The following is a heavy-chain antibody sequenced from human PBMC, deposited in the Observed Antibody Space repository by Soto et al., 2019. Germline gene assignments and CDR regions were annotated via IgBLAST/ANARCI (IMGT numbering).Heavy chain of an antibody. Sequence: ASVKVSCKASGYTFTSYAMHWVRQAPGQRLEWMGWINAGNGNTKYSQKFQGRVTITRDTSASTAYMELSSLRSEDTAVYYCARDSVPSNSWPYYFDYWGQGALVTVS. V-gene: IGHV1-3*01. J-gene: IGHJ4*02. CDR1: GYTFTSYA. D-gene: IGHD6-13*01. CDR3: ARDSVPSNSWPYYFDY. CDR2: INAGNGNT.